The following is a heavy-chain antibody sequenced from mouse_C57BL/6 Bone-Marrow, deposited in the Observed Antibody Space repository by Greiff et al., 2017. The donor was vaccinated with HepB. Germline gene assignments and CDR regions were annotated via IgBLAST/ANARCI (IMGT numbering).Heavy chain of an antibody. Sequence: VQLQQSGTVLARPGASVKMSCKTSGYTFTSYWMHWVKQRPGQGLEWIGSIYPGNSDTSYNQKFKGKAKMTAVTSASTAYMELSSLTNEDSAVCYCTRGITSVVPDYWGRGTTLTVSS. J-gene: IGHJ2*01. CDR2: IYPGNSDT. CDR3: TRGITSVVPDY. V-gene: IGHV1-5*01. D-gene: IGHD1-1*01. CDR1: GYTFTSYW.